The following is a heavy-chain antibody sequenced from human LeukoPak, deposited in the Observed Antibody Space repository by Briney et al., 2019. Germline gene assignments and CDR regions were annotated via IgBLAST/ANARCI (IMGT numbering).Heavy chain of an antibody. V-gene: IGHV4-59*01. CDR1: GDSIIGYY. D-gene: IGHD5-24*01. CDR2: IYYSGST. Sequence: PSETLSLTCSVSGDSIIGYYWSWIRQSPGKGLEWIGYIYYSGSTNYNPSLKSRVTISVDTSKNQFSLKLSSVTAADTAVYYCARGEMSTIEDAFDIWGQGTMVTVSS. CDR3: ARGEMSTIEDAFDI. J-gene: IGHJ3*02.